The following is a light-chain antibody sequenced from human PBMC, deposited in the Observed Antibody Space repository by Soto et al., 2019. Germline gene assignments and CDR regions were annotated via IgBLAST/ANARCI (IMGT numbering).Light chain of an antibody. V-gene: IGKV3-15*01. CDR1: QSVSSN. CDR3: QQYNNWPYSIRT. J-gene: IGKJ3*01. CDR2: GAS. Sequence: EIVMTQSPATLSVSPGERATLSCRASQSVSSNLAWYQQKPGQAPRLLIYGASTRATGIPARFSGSGSGTEFTLTISSLQSEDFAVYYCQQYNNWPYSIRTFGPGTKVDIK.